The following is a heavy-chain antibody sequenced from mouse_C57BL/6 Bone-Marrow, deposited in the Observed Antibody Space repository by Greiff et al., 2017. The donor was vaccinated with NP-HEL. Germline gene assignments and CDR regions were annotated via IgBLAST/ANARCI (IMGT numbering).Heavy chain of an antibody. J-gene: IGHJ3*01. Sequence: VQLVESGAELARPGASVKLSCKASGYTFTSYGISWVKQRTGQGLEWIGEIYPRSGNTYYNEKFKGKATLTADKSSSTAYMELRSLTSEDSAVYFCARFYDYDGPFAYWGQGTLVTVSA. V-gene: IGHV1-81*01. CDR2: IYPRSGNT. CDR1: GYTFTSYG. CDR3: ARFYDYDGPFAY. D-gene: IGHD2-4*01.